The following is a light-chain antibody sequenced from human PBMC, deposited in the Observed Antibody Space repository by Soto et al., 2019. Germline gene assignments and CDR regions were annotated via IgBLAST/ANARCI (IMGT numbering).Light chain of an antibody. CDR1: QTVSGS. CDR2: EAS. J-gene: IGKJ4*02. Sequence: EIVLTQSPGTLSLSPLERATLXSRASQTVSGSLAWYQQKPGQAPRLLIYEASNRATGIPARFSGSGYGADFTLTISSLEPEDFALYYCQQHINWPLTFGGGTKVDIK. CDR3: QQHINWPLT. V-gene: IGKV3-11*01.